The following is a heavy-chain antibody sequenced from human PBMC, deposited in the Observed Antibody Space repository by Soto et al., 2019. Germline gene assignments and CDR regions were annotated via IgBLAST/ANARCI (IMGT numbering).Heavy chain of an antibody. Sequence: GGSLRLSCAASGFTVSSNYMSWVRQAPGKGLEWVSVIYSGGSTYYADSVKGRFTISRDNSKNTLYLQMNSLRAEDTAVYYCARGGGTFGGVIVMWYYYYMDVWGKGTTVTVSS. CDR2: IYSGGST. J-gene: IGHJ6*03. CDR3: ARGGGTFGGVIVMWYYYYMDV. D-gene: IGHD3-16*02. V-gene: IGHV3-66*01. CDR1: GFTVSSNY.